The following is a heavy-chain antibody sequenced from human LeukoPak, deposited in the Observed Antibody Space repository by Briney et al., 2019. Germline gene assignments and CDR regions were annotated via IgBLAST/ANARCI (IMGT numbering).Heavy chain of an antibody. V-gene: IGHV3-13*01. CDR1: GFTFSSYA. CDR3: ARGGTVTFLDY. CDR2: IGTAGDT. D-gene: IGHD4-17*01. Sequence: GGSLRLSCAATGFTFSSYAMSWVRQAPGKGLEWVSAIGTAGDTYYPGSVKGRFTISRENAKNSLYLQMNSLRAGDTAVYYCARGGTVTFLDYSGQGTLVTVSS. J-gene: IGHJ4*02.